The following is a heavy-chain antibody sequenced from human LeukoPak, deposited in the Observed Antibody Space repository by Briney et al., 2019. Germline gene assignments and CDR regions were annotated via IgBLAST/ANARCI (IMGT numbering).Heavy chain of an antibody. CDR3: ARSRDY. CDR2: ISGSGGST. CDR1: GFTFTTYS. J-gene: IGHJ4*02. V-gene: IGHV3-23*01. Sequence: GGSLRLSCEASGFTFTTYSMTWVRQAPGKGLEWVSAISGSGGSTYYADSVKGRFTISRDNSKNTLYLQMNSLRAEDTAVYYCARSRDYWGQGTLVTVSS.